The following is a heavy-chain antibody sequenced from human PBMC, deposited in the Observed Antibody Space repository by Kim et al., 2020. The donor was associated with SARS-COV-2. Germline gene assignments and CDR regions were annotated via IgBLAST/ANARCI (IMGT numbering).Heavy chain of an antibody. CDR3: ARQPIHCSSTSCYFDY. CDR2: IYPGDSDT. CDR1: GYSFTSYW. V-gene: IGHV5-51*01. Sequence: GESLKISCKGSGYSFTSYWIGWVRQMPGKGLEWMGIIYPGDSDTRYSPSFQGQVTISADKSISTAYLQWSSLKASDTAMYYCARQPIHCSSTSCYFDYWGQGTQVTVSS. D-gene: IGHD2-2*01. J-gene: IGHJ4*02.